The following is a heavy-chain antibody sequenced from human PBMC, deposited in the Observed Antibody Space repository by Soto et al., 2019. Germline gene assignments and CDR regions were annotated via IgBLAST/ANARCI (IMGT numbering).Heavy chain of an antibody. Sequence: GGSLRLSCAASGFTFSSYWMHWVRQAPGKGLVWVSRINSDGSSTSYADSVKGRFTISRANAKNTLYLQMNSLRAEATDVYYCARGGRYCSGGSCYVHYYWGQGTLVTVSS. V-gene: IGHV3-74*01. CDR3: ARGGRYCSGGSCYVHYY. CDR1: GFTFSSYW. J-gene: IGHJ4*02. D-gene: IGHD2-15*01. CDR2: INSDGSST.